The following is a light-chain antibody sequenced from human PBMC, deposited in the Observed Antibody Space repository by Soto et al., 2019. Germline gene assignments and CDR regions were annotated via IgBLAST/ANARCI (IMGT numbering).Light chain of an antibody. CDR3: QQYDTSPFT. CDR2: GAS. J-gene: IGKJ3*01. V-gene: IGKV3-20*01. CDR1: QNVTTSY. Sequence: IVLTQSPGTLSLSPGEGGTLTCRASQNVTTSYLAWYQQKPGQAPRLLIYGASSRQRGIPDRFSGSGSGTDFTLTISRLEPEDFAVYYCQQYDTSPFTFGPGTKVDIK.